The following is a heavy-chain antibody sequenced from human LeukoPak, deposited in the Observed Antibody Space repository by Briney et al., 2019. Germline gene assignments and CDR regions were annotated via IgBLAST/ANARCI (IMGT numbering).Heavy chain of an antibody. V-gene: IGHV3-23*01. CDR1: GFTFNSYA. CDR2: ISVSGGST. J-gene: IGHJ1*01. D-gene: IGHD3-10*01. Sequence: GGSLRLSCAASGFTFNSYAMNWVRQAPGKGLEWVSAISVSGGSTYYADSMKGRFTISRDNSKNTLYLQMNSLRAEDTAVYYCAKGQKLLFYYGYFQHWGQGTLVTVSS. CDR3: AKGQKLLFYYGYFQH.